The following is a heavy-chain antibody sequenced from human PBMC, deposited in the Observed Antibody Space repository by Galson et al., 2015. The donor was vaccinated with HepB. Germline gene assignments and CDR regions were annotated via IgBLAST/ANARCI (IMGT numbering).Heavy chain of an antibody. Sequence: SLRLSCAASGFTFSSYNMNWVRQAPGKGLEWVSSISSSSSYIYYADSVKGRFTISRDNAKNSLYLQMNSLRVEDTAVYYCARESTIRELDYWGQGTLVTVSS. V-gene: IGHV3-21*01. J-gene: IGHJ4*02. CDR3: ARESTIRELDY. CDR1: GFTFSSYN. D-gene: IGHD5/OR15-5a*01. CDR2: ISSSSSYI.